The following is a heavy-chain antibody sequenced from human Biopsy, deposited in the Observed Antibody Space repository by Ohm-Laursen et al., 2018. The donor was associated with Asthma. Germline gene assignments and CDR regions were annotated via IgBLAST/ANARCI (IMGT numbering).Heavy chain of an antibody. V-gene: IGHV3-23*01. D-gene: IGHD4-17*01. CDR3: ATFPYGDYLPLDY. CDR2: ISGSGGST. Sequence: SLRLSCSAPGFTFSSYAMSWVRQAPGKGLEWVSAISGSGGSTYYADSVKGRFTISRDNSKNTLYLQMNSLGAEDTAVHYCATFPYGDYLPLDYWGQGTLVTVSS. J-gene: IGHJ4*02. CDR1: GFTFSSYA.